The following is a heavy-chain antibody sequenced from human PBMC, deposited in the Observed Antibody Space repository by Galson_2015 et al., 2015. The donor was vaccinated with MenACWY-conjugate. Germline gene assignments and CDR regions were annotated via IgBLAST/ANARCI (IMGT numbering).Heavy chain of an antibody. Sequence: ALVKPTQTLTLTCSFSEFSLSTSGVGVGWIRQPPGKALEWLAVIYWDDDKRYNPSLRSRLTITKDTSINQVVLTMTHMDPVDTATYYCAHRLPGFSGTWSGGYLDYWGQGTRVTVSS. J-gene: IGHJ4*02. V-gene: IGHV2-5*02. D-gene: IGHD6-13*01. CDR1: EFSLSTSGVG. CDR2: IYWDDDK. CDR3: AHRLPGFSGTWSGGYLDY.